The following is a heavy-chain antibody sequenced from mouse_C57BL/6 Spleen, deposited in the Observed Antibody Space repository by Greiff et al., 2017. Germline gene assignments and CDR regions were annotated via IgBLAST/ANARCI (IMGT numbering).Heavy chain of an antibody. D-gene: IGHD3-3*01. CDR1: GFTFSDYG. J-gene: IGHJ2*01. CDR3: ARQGQDY. CDR2: ISSGSSTI. V-gene: IGHV5-17*01. Sequence: EVQLVVSGGGLVKPGGSLKLSCAASGFTFSDYGMHWVRQAPEQGLEWVAYISSGSSTIYYADTVKGRFTITRDNAKNTLFLQMTSLGSEDTAMYYCARQGQDYWGQGTTLTVSS.